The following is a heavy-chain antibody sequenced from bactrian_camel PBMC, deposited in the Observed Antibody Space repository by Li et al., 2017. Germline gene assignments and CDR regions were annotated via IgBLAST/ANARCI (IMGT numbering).Heavy chain of an antibody. CDR3: ITGTFAV. J-gene: IGHJ4*01. V-gene: IGHV3-2*01. CDR1: GITFSRHD. Sequence: VQLVESGGGLVQPGVSLRLSCAASGITFSRHDMSWARQPPGKGLEWVSSVNTDGRRTYYADSVKGRFTISRGSAKNTVYLQMNSLKSADTALYYCITGTFAVWGQGTQVTVS. CDR2: VNTDGRRT.